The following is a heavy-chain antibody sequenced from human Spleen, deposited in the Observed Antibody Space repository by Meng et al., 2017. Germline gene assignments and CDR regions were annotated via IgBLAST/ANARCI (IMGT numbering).Heavy chain of an antibody. J-gene: IGHJ4*02. V-gene: IGHV4-31*01. CDR3: ARDKTDWNDVSYFDY. CDR1: GGSISSGGYY. D-gene: IGHD1-1*01. CDR2: IYYSGST. Sequence: SESLSLTCTVSGGSISSGGYYWSWIRQHPGKGLEWIGYIYYSGSTYYNPSLKSLVTISVDTSKNQFSLKLSSVTAADTAVYYCARDKTDWNDVSYFDYWGQGTLVTVSS.